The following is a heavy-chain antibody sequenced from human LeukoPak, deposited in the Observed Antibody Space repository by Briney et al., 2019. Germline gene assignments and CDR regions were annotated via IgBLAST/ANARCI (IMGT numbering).Heavy chain of an antibody. J-gene: IGHJ6*03. D-gene: IGHD6-19*01. CDR1: GFTVSSNY. CDR2: IYSGGST. V-gene: IGHV3-53*01. CDR3: ARVTLYSSGWYYYYYMDV. Sequence: GGSLRLSCAASGFTVSSNYMSWVRQAPGKGLEWVSVIYSGGSTCYADSVKGRFTISRDNSKNTLYLQMDSLRAEDTAVYYCARVTLYSSGWYYYYYMDVWGKGTTVTVSS.